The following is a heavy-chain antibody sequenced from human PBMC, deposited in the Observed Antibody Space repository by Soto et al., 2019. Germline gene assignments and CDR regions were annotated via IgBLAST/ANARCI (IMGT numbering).Heavy chain of an antibody. CDR2: IKSKTDGGTT. J-gene: IGHJ6*03. CDR3: TTNNYDFWSGTSFPWYYYMDV. D-gene: IGHD3-3*01. Sequence: GGSLRLSCAASGFTFSNAWMSWVRQAPGKGLEWVGRIKSKTDGGTTDYAAPVKGRFTISRDDSKNTLYLQMNSLKTEDTAVYYCTTNNYDFWSGTSFPWYYYMDVWGKGTTVTVSS. CDR1: GFTFSNAW. V-gene: IGHV3-15*01.